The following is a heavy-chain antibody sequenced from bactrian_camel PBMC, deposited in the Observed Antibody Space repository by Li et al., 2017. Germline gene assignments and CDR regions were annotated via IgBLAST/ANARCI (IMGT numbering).Heavy chain of an antibody. CDR2: IDIDANI. CDR1: GLPFDAVA. CDR3: ARPMVPDTSVAVTTMGAYDF. D-gene: IGHD2*01. Sequence: HVQLVESGGGLMLAGQSLRLSCIAVGLPFDAVATAWFRQAPGKEREGVAAIDIDANIEYAASVKGRFTLSRDKIANTLFLQMNNLQPEDTAMYYCARPMVPDTSVAVTTMGAYDFWGQGTQVTVS. J-gene: IGHJ4*01. V-gene: IGHV3S63*01.